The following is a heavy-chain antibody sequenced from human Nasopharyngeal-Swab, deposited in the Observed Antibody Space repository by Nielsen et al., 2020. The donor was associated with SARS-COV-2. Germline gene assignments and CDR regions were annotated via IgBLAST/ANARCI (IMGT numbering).Heavy chain of an antibody. CDR1: GVSISSSSYY. CDR3: VGSSWYGDYYYYCGMDV. CDR2: IYYSGST. Sequence: SETLSPTCTVSGVSISSSSYYWGWIRQPPGQGLEWIGSIYYSGSTYYNPSLKSRVTISVDTSKNQFSLKLSSVTAADTAVYYCVGSSWYGDYYYYCGMDVWGQGTTVTVSS. V-gene: IGHV4-39*07. J-gene: IGHJ6*02. D-gene: IGHD6-13*01.